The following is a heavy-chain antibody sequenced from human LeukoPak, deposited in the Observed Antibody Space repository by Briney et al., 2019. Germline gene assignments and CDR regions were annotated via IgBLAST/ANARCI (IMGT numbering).Heavy chain of an antibody. CDR3: ARGSLVSNSATGP. Sequence: KASETLSLTCTVSGGSISSYYWSWIRQPPGKGLEWIGYIYYSGSTNYNPSLKSRVTISVDTSKNQFSLKLSSVTAADTAVYYCARGSLVSNSATGPWGQGTLVTVSS. CDR1: GGSISSYY. V-gene: IGHV4-59*01. J-gene: IGHJ5*02. D-gene: IGHD2-21*01. CDR2: IYYSGST.